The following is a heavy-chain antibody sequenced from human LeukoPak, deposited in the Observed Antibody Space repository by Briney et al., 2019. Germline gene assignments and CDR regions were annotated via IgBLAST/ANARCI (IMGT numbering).Heavy chain of an antibody. V-gene: IGHV4-30-2*01. CDR3: ASLRYFDWLSVDY. Sequence: PSQTLPLTCAVSGGSISSGGYSWSWIRQPPGKGLEWIGYIYHSGSTYYNPSLKSRVTISVDRSKNQFSLKLSSVTAADTAVYYCASLRYFDWLSVDYWGQGTLVTVSS. CDR1: GGSISSGGYS. D-gene: IGHD3-9*01. CDR2: IYHSGST. J-gene: IGHJ4*02.